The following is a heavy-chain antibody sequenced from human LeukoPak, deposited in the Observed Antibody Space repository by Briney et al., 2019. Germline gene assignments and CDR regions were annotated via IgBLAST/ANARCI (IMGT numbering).Heavy chain of an antibody. CDR1: GFTFSSYW. CDR2: ISSSSSYI. CDR3: AKLVGASLVEVDY. J-gene: IGHJ4*02. V-gene: IGHV3-21*01. Sequence: GGSLRLSCAASGFTFSSYWMNWVRQAPGKGLEWVSSISSSSSYIYYADSVKGRFTISRDNAKNSLYLQMNSLRAEDTAVYYCAKLVGASLVEVDYWGQGTLVTVSS. D-gene: IGHD1-26*01.